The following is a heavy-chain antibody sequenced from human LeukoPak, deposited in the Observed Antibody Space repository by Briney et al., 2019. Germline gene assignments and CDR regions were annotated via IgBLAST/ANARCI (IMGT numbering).Heavy chain of an antibody. CDR1: GGTFNTYT. Sequence: SVKVSCKASGGTFNTYTITWVRQAPGQGFEWMGGIIPIFGTTNYAQKFQGRVAITADESTSTAYMELTSLRSEDTAVYFCAREGTYSASGSQNRRSRAFDVWGQGTMVTVSS. CDR3: AREGTYSASGSQNRRSRAFDV. D-gene: IGHD3-10*01. J-gene: IGHJ3*01. V-gene: IGHV1-69*01. CDR2: IIPIFGTT.